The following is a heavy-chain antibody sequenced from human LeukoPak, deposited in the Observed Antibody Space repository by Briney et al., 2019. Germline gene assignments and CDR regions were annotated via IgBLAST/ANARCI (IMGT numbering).Heavy chain of an antibody. J-gene: IGHJ4*02. V-gene: IGHV3-7*01. D-gene: IGHD5/OR15-5a*01. CDR3: ARDLRVESRAFDY. CDR2: IKEDGSEQ. Sequence: GGSLRLSCTASGFTFSRHWISWVRQTPGKGLEWVANIKEDGSEQYYVDSVKGRFTISRDNAKNSLYLQMNSLRAEDTAVYYCARDLRVESRAFDYWGQGTLVTVSS. CDR1: GFTFSRHW.